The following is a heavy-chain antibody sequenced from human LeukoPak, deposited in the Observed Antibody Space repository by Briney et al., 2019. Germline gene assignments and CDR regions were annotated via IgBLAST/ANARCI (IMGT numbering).Heavy chain of an antibody. V-gene: IGHV1-2*02. Sequence: ASVKVSCKASGYTFTGYYMHWVRQAPGQGLEWMGWINPNSGGTNYAQKFQGRVTMTRDTSISTAYMELSRLRSDDTAVYYCARGAAIVVVPAAPGYWGQGTLVTVSS. CDR3: ARGAAIVVVPAAPGY. J-gene: IGHJ4*02. D-gene: IGHD2-2*01. CDR1: GYTFTGYY. CDR2: INPNSGGT.